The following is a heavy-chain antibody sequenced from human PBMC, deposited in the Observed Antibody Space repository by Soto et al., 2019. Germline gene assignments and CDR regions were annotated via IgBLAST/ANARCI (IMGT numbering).Heavy chain of an antibody. V-gene: IGHV1-18*01. CDR2: ISAYNGNT. D-gene: IGHD2-2*01. Sequence: ASVKVSCKASGYTFTSYGISWVRQAPGQGLEWMGWISAYNGNTNYAQKLQGRVTMTTDTSTSTAYMELRSLRSDDTAVYYCARGGIGYCSSTSCPFNYWGQGTLVTVSS. CDR3: ARGGIGYCSSTSCPFNY. CDR1: GYTFTSYG. J-gene: IGHJ4*02.